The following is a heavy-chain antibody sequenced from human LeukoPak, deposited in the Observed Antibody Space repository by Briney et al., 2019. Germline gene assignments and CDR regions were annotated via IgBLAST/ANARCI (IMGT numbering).Heavy chain of an antibody. CDR3: ARHESNSGWYPAPNGAFDI. J-gene: IGHJ3*02. CDR2: IYYSGST. D-gene: IGHD6-19*01. CDR1: GGSISSYY. Sequence: KASETVLLSCTVSGGSISSYYWSWIRQPPGKGLEWIGYIYYSGSTNYNPSLKSRVSISVDTSKNQFSLKLSSVTAADTAVYYCARHESNSGWYPAPNGAFDIWGQGTLVTVSS. V-gene: IGHV4-59*08.